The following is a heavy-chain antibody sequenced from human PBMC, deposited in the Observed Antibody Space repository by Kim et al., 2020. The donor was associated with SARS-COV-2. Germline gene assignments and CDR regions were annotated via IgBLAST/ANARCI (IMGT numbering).Heavy chain of an antibody. J-gene: IGHJ4*02. V-gene: IGHV3-20*04. CDR1: GFAFKEYG. CDR3: ARGPDILTGPIDH. CDR2: ITWNGGTT. Sequence: GGSLRLSCAASGFAFKEYGMSWVRQVPGKGLECVSSITWNGGTTGCVDSVKGRFIISRDNAKNFLYLQMNSLRAEDTALYYCARGPDILTGPIDHWGQGT. D-gene: IGHD3-9*01.